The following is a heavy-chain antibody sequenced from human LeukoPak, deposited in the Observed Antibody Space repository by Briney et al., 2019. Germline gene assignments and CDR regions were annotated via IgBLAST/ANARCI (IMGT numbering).Heavy chain of an antibody. V-gene: IGHV4-34*01. J-gene: IGHJ3*02. Sequence: PSETLSLTCAAYGGSFSGYYWSWIRQPPGKGLEWIGEINHSGSTNYNPSLKSRVTISVDTSKNQFSLKLSSVTAADTAVYYCARAPFYGDYVNAFDIWGQGTMVTVSS. D-gene: IGHD4-17*01. CDR2: INHSGST. CDR1: GGSFSGYY. CDR3: ARAPFYGDYVNAFDI.